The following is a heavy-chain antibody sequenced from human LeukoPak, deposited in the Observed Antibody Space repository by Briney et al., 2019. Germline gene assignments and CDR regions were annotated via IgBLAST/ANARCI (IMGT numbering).Heavy chain of an antibody. CDR2: ISSSSSYI. CDR1: GFTFSSYE. J-gene: IGHJ4*02. V-gene: IGHV3-21*01. CDR3: ARGCGGDCYPPDY. Sequence: GGSLRLSCAASGFTFSSYEMNWVRQAPGKGLEWVSSISSSSSYIYYADSVKGRFTISRDNAKNSLYLQMNSLRAEDTAVYYCARGCGGDCYPPDYWGQGTLVTVSS. D-gene: IGHD2-21*02.